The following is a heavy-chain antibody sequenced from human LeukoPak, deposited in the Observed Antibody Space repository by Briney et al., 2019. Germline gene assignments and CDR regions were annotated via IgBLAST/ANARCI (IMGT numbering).Heavy chain of an antibody. D-gene: IGHD1-14*01. CDR3: ARNPPATAEFYFDY. CDR1: GGTFSSYA. V-gene: IGHV1-69*06. CDR2: IIPIFGTA. J-gene: IGHJ4*02. Sequence: GASVKVSCKASGGTFSSYAISWVRQAPGQGLEWMGGIIPIFGTANYAQKFQGRVTITADKSTSTAYMELSSLRSEDTAVYYCARNPPATAEFYFDYWGQGTLVTVSS.